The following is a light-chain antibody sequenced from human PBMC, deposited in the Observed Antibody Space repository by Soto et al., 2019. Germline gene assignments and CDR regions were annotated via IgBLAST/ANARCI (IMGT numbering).Light chain of an antibody. J-gene: IGKJ1*01. Sequence: DIQMSQSPSTLSASVGDRVTITCRAGRSLTRWLAWYQQKPGRAPKLLIYETSILQSGVPSRFSGSGSGTDFTLTISGVQPDDIATYYCQQYSTFCTFGQGTRVEVK. V-gene: IGKV1-5*03. CDR3: QQYSTFCT. CDR2: ETS. CDR1: RSLTRW.